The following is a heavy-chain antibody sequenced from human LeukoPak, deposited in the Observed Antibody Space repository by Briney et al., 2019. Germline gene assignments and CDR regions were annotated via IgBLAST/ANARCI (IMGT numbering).Heavy chain of an antibody. CDR3: ARGYFDWLFN. V-gene: IGHV4-39*01. D-gene: IGHD3-9*01. CDR2: IYYSGST. J-gene: IGHJ4*02. CDR1: GGSISSSSYY. Sequence: PSETLSLTCTVSGGSISSSSYYWGWIRQPPGKGLEWIGSIYYSGSTYYNPSLKSRVTISVDTSKNQFSLKLSSVTAADTAVYYCARGYFDWLFNWGQGTLVTVSS.